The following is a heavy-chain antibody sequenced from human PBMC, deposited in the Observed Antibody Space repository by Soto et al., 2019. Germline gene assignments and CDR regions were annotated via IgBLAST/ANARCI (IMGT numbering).Heavy chain of an antibody. J-gene: IGHJ4*02. CDR1: GITFGSRA. CDR3: GRCSSTSCHLGSDY. V-gene: IGHV3-30-3*01. CDR2: ISYDGSNK. D-gene: IGHD2-2*01. Sequence: VQLLESGGDLVQPGGSLRLSCVASGITFGSRAMSWVRQAPGEGLEWVALISYDGSNKYYADSVKGRFTISRDSSKNTLYLQMNGLRDADTAFYYCGRCSSTSCHLGSDYWGQGTLVTVSS.